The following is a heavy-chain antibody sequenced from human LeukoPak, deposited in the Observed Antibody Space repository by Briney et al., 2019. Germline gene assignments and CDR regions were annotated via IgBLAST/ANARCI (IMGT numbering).Heavy chain of an antibody. J-gene: IGHJ4*02. D-gene: IGHD3-22*01. CDR1: GFTFSSYA. V-gene: IGHV3-7*01. CDR2: IKQDGSEK. Sequence: GGSLRLSCAASGFTFSSYAMSWVRQAPGKGLEWVANIKQDGSEKYYVDSVKGRFTISRDNAKNSLYLQMNSLRAEDTAVYYCARSPKYYYDSSGYYAYWGQGTLVTVSS. CDR3: ARSPKYYYDSSGYYAY.